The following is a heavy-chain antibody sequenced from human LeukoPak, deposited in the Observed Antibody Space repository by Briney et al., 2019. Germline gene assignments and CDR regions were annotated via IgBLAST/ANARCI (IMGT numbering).Heavy chain of an antibody. V-gene: IGHV1-18*01. J-gene: IGHJ6*02. CDR3: ARDGSDWGYYYYYGMDV. CDR2: ISAYNGNT. Sequence: GASVKVSCKASGGTFSSYAISWVRQAPGQGLEWMGWISAYNGNTNYAQKLQGRVTMTTDTSTSTAYMELRSLRSDDTAVYYCARDGSDWGYYYYYGMDVWGQGTTVTVSS. CDR1: GGTFSSYA. D-gene: IGHD3-16*01.